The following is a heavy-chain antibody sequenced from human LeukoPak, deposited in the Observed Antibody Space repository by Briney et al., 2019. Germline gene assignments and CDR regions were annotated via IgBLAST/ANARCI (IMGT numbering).Heavy chain of an antibody. J-gene: IGHJ4*02. V-gene: IGHV3-23*01. CDR3: TTDHVGATVEFDS. CDR2: ISGSGINT. CDR1: GFTFRSSA. Sequence: TGGSLRLSCAASGFTFRSSAMSWVRQAPGKGLEWVSGISGSGINTDYADSVKGRFTISRDNSQNTLYLQMDSLRAEDTAIYYCTTDHVGATVEFDSWGQGTLVTVSS. D-gene: IGHD1-26*01.